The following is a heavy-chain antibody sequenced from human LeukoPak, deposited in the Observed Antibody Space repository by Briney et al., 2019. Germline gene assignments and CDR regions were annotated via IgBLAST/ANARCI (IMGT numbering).Heavy chain of an antibody. D-gene: IGHD3-10*01. CDR2: IYYSGST. CDR3: ARDRETYGSGSYWNWFDP. V-gene: IGHV4-31*03. J-gene: IGHJ5*02. Sequence: SETLSLTCTVSGGSISSGGYYWSWIRQHPGKGLEWIGYIYYSGSTYYNPSLKSRVTISVDTSKNQFSLKLSSVTAADTAVYYCARDRETYGSGSYWNWFDPWGQGTLVTVSS. CDR1: GGSISSGGYY.